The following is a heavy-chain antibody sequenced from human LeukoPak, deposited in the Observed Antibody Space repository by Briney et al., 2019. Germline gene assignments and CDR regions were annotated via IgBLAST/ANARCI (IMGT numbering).Heavy chain of an antibody. V-gene: IGHV4-39*07. Sequence: SETLSLTCTVSGGSISSSSYYWGWIRQPPGKGLEWIGSIYYSGSTYYNPSLKSRVTISVDTSKNQFSLKLSSVTAADTAVYYCARDVSRLWSGYYFDYWGQGTLVTVSS. CDR1: GGSISSSSYY. J-gene: IGHJ4*02. D-gene: IGHD3-3*01. CDR2: IYYSGST. CDR3: ARDVSRLWSGYYFDY.